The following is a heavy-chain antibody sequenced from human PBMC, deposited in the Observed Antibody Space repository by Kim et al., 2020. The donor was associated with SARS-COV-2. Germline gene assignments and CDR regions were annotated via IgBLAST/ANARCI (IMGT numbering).Heavy chain of an antibody. Sequence: GGSLRLSCAASAFDFTNYAMSWVRQSPGQGLTWVSLITASGGHTYYAGSVQGRFTISRDNANNMLFLQMNSLTVDDMGVYFCARIPPRDGSGSFFDYWGQGTQVTVSS. CDR1: AFDFTNYA. CDR3: ARIPPRDGSGSFFDY. D-gene: IGHD3-10*01. CDR2: ITASGGHT. J-gene: IGHJ4*02. V-gene: IGHV3-23*01.